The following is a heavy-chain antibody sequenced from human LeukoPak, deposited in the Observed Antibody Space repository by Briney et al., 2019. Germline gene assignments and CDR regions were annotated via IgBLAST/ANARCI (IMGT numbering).Heavy chain of an antibody. V-gene: IGHV3-23*01. D-gene: IGHD6-25*01. CDR3: APRGIAAY. J-gene: IGHJ4*02. CDR2: INYRSGDIT. Sequence: GGSLRLSCAASGFTFSNYGMTSVRQAPGKGLEWVSVINYRSGDITYYADSVKGRFTISRDNSKNTVYLEMNNLRVEDTAVYYCAPRGIAAYWGQGTLVTVSS. CDR1: GFTFSNYG.